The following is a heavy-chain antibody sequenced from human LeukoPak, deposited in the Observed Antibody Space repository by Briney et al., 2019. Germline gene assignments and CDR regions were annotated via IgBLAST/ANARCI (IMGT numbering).Heavy chain of an antibody. CDR3: ARARITMVRGVIMEPYYFDY. CDR2: INHSGST. J-gene: IGHJ4*02. D-gene: IGHD3-10*01. V-gene: IGHV4-34*01. CDR1: GGSFSGYY. Sequence: SETLSLTCAVYGGSFSGYYWSWIRQPPGKGLEWIGEINHSGSTNYNPSLKSRVTISVDTSKSQFSLKLSSVTAADTAVYYCARARITMVRGVIMEPYYFDYWGQGTLVTVSS.